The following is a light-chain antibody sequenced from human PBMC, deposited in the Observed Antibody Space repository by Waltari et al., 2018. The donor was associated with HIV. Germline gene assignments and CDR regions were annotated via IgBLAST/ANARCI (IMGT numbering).Light chain of an antibody. CDR3: SSYAGSYIWV. J-gene: IGLJ3*02. CDR1: SNDVGAYGF. V-gene: IGLV2-11*01. Sequence: QSALTQPRSVSGSPGQSVTISCTGTSNDVGAYGFVSRYQQHPGKAPRLMIFDVISRPSGVPERFSGSKSGSTASLTISGLQAEDVADYYCSSYAGSYIWVFGGGTKLTVL. CDR2: DVI.